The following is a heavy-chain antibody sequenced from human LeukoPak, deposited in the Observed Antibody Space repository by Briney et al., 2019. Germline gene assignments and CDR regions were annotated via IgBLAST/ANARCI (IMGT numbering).Heavy chain of an antibody. CDR2: IYHSGST. CDR3: ASGGYSYGFDY. V-gene: IGHV4-4*02. CDR1: GGSIKSNNW. D-gene: IGHD5-18*01. Sequence: SGTLSLTCAVSGGSIKSNNWWSWVRQPPGKGLEWIGYIYHSGSTYYNPSLRSRVTISVDRSKNQFSLKLSSVTAADTAVYYCASGGYSYGFDYWGQGTLVTVSS. J-gene: IGHJ4*02.